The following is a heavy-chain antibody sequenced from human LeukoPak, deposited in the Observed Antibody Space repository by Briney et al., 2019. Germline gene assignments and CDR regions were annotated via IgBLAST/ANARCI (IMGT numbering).Heavy chain of an antibody. Sequence: GAPLKISCEGSGYSFTSYWIGWVRQMPGKGLEWLGIIYPGDSDTRYSPSFQGQVTISVDKSINTAYLQWSSLKASDTAMYYCARRPGYSRRGYFDYWGQGTLVIVSS. CDR2: IYPGDSDT. CDR3: ARRPGYSRRGYFDY. CDR1: GYSFTSYW. J-gene: IGHJ4*02. V-gene: IGHV5-51*01. D-gene: IGHD5-12*01.